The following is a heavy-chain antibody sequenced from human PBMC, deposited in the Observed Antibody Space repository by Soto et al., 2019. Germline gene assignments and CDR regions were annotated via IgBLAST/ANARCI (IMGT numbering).Heavy chain of an antibody. CDR2: MNQAGSEK. D-gene: IGHD1-26*01. V-gene: IGHV3-7*05. CDR3: ARQHSGSYYFDY. Sequence: EVQLVESGGGLVRPGGSLRLSCGASGFSFRDYWMTWVRQAPGKGLEWVANMNQAGSEKNYVDSVKGRFTISRDNAQNSLYLQTDSLRAEDTAVYYWARQHSGSYYFDYWGLGTLVTVSS. CDR1: GFSFRDYW. J-gene: IGHJ4*02.